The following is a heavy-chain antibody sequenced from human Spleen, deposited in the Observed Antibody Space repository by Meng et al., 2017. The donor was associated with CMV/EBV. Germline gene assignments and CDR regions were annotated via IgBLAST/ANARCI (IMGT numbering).Heavy chain of an antibody. D-gene: IGHD3-3*01. CDR3: ARDPASKYDFWCGYVMDV. V-gene: IGHV1-18*01. CDR1: GYTFTSYG. CDR2: ISTYNGNT. J-gene: IGHJ6*02. Sequence: ASVKDSCKASGYTFTSYGISWVGQAPGQGLEWMGWISTYNGNTNYAQKLQGRVTMTTDTSTTTAYMDLRSLRSDDTAVYHCARDPASKYDFWCGYVMDVWGQGTTVTVSS.